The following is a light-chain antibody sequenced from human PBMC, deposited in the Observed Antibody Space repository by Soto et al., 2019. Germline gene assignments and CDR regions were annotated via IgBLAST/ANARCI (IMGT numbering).Light chain of an antibody. Sequence: AIQMTQSPSSLSASVGDRVTITCRASQGIRNDLGWYQQKPGKAPKLLIYAASSLQSGVPSRFSGSGSGTEFTLTISSLQPEDSVAYYCLQDYNYPWTFGQGTKVEIK. CDR2: AAS. J-gene: IGKJ1*01. CDR1: QGIRND. V-gene: IGKV1-6*01. CDR3: LQDYNYPWT.